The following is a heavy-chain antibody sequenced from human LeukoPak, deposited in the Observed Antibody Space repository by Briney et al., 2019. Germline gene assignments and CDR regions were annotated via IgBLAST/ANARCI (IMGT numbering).Heavy chain of an antibody. CDR3: VRNLAVAGTCFDS. J-gene: IGHJ4*02. Sequence: GGSLRLSCAASGFTFSSYAMSWVRQAPGKGLEWVSAISGSGGSTYYADSVKGRFTISRDNAESSLYLQMNSLRAEDTAVYYCVRNLAVAGTCFDSWGQGTLVTVSS. CDR1: GFTFSSYA. CDR2: ISGSGGST. D-gene: IGHD6-19*01. V-gene: IGHV3-23*01.